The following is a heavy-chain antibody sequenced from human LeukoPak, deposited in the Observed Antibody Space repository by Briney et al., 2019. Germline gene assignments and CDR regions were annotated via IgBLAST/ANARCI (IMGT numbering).Heavy chain of an antibody. D-gene: IGHD6-6*01. CDR1: GGSISSYY. J-gene: IGHJ4*02. V-gene: IGHV4-59*12. CDR3: ARDSSSSFDY. Sequence: SETLSLTCTVSGGSISSYYWAWIRQPPRKGLDWIGYIYYSGSTYYNPSLKSRVTISVDTSKNQFSLKLSSVTAADTAVYYCARDSSSSFDYWGQGTLVTVSS. CDR2: IYYSGST.